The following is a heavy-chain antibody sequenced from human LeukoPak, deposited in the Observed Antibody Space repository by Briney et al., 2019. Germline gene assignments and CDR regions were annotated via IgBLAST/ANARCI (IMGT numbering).Heavy chain of an antibody. CDR1: GGSISSYY. V-gene: IGHV4-4*07. J-gene: IGHJ5*02. CDR2: IYTSGST. Sequence: SETLSLTCTVSGGSISSYYWSWIRQPAGKGLEWIGRIYTSGSTNYNPSLKSRVTMSVDTSKNQFSLKLSSVTAADTAVYYCARDQTRVVPAATAYNWFDPWGQGTLVTVSS. D-gene: IGHD2-2*01. CDR3: ARDQTRVVPAATAYNWFDP.